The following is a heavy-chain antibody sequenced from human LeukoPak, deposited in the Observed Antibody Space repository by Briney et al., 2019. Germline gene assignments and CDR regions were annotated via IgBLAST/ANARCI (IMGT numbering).Heavy chain of an antibody. Sequence: SETLSLTCTVSGDSMSNYYWGWIRQPPGKGLEWIGYIYYSGSTSYNPSLTGRVTISVDTSNNQFSLMLSSVTAADTAVYYCARGSVVDDAFDIWGQGTMVTVSS. V-gene: IGHV4-59*01. J-gene: IGHJ3*02. CDR2: IYYSGST. CDR3: ARGSVVDDAFDI. CDR1: GDSMSNYY. D-gene: IGHD2-2*01.